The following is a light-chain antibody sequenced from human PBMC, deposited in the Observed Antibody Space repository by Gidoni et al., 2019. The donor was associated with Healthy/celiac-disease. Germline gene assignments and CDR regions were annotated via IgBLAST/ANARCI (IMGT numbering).Light chain of an antibody. Sequence: QSALTQPRSVSGSPGQSVTISCTGTSSDVGGYNYVSWYPQHPGKAPKLMIYDVSKRPSGVPDRFSGSKSRSTASLTISELQAEDEADYYCCSYAGSSPYVFGTGTKVTVL. CDR3: CSYAGSSPYV. CDR2: DVS. V-gene: IGLV2-11*01. J-gene: IGLJ1*01. CDR1: SSDVGGYNY.